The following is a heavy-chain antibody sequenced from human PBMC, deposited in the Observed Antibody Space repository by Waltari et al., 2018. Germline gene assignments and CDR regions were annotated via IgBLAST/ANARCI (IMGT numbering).Heavy chain of an antibody. V-gene: IGHV3-30*18. J-gene: IGHJ5*02. CDR1: GFSLRQFG. D-gene: IGHD3-10*01. CDR2: ASFDGSTT. Sequence: QVQLVESGGGVVQPGMSLRLSCAASGFSLRQFGMHWVRQAPGKGLEWVALASFDGSTTYYADSVRGRFTISRDNSKNTLYLDINTLRVDDTAIYYCAKDAFGNTYLDHWGQGTLVTVSS. CDR3: AKDAFGNTYLDH.